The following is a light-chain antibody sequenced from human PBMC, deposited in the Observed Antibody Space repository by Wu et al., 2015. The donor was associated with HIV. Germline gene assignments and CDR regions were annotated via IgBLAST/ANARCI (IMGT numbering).Light chain of an antibody. J-gene: IGKJ1*01. V-gene: IGKV3-20*01. Sequence: GRRTLSCKTSQSVSRNYLAWYQQKPGQSPRLLIYAASSRAAGIPDRFSGSGSGTDFSLTISRLEPEDFAVYYCQQYGNSPRTFGQGTKVEIK. CDR1: QSVSRNY. CDR2: AAS. CDR3: QQYGNSPRT.